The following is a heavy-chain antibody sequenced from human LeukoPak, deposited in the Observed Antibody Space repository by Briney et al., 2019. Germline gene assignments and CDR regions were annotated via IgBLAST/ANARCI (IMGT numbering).Heavy chain of an antibody. CDR3: AREGPQWLVRQSRWFDP. CDR2: INPNSGGT. J-gene: IGHJ5*02. V-gene: IGHV1-2*02. D-gene: IGHD6-19*01. Sequence: EASVKVSCKASGYTFTGYYMHWVRQAAGQGLEWMGWINPNSGGTNYAQKFQGRVTMTRDTSISTAYMELSRLRSDDTAVYYCAREGPQWLVRQSRWFDPWGQGTLVTASS. CDR1: GYTFTGYY.